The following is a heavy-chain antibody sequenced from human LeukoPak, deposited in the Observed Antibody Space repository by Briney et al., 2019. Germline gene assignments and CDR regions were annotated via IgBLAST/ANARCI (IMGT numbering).Heavy chain of an antibody. CDR1: RYTYTNYR. J-gene: IGHJ6*02. Sequence: GSVTDTCMGTRYTYTNYRLHWVRQAPGQGLEWMGWINAYNANTNYAQKLQVRLTMTTDTSTSTAYMELRSLRSDDTAVYYCARFWSNVSTMDVWGQGTPVTVSS. CDR2: INAYNANT. V-gene: IGHV1-18*01. D-gene: IGHD5/OR15-5a*01. CDR3: ARFWSNVSTMDV.